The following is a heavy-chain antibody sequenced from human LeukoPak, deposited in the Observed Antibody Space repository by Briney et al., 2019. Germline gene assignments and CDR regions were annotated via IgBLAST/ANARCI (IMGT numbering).Heavy chain of an antibody. V-gene: IGHV4-4*09. CDR1: GGSFDSKY. Sequence: SETLSLTCSVSGGSFDSKYWSWIRQPPGKGLEWIGYIYTSGSTNFNPSLRSRVAMSIDTSKNQFSLKVYSVTAADTAVYYCANYLRNVHYYMDVWGKGTTVIVS. CDR3: ANYLRNVHYYMDV. J-gene: IGHJ6*03. D-gene: IGHD2/OR15-2a*01. CDR2: IYTSGST.